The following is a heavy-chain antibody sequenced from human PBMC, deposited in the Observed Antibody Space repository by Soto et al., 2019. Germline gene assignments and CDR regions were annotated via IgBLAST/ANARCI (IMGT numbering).Heavy chain of an antibody. CDR1: GFTFSTYW. Sequence: GGSLRLSCAASGFTFSTYWMTWVRQAPGKGLEWVANIKPDGGEKYYVDSVKGRFTISRDNAKNSLYLQMSSLRDEDTAVYYCARDLWTYWGQGALVTVSS. CDR2: IKPDGGEK. J-gene: IGHJ4*02. V-gene: IGHV3-7*01. D-gene: IGHD3-3*01. CDR3: ARDLWTY.